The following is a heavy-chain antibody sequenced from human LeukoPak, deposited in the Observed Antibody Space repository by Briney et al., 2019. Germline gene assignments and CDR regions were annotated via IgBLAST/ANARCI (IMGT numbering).Heavy chain of an antibody. D-gene: IGHD3-22*01. Sequence: SQTLSLTCTVSGGSISSGGYYWSCIQQPPGKGLECIGYIYHSGSTYYNPSLKSRVTISVDRSKNQFSLKLSSVTAADTAVYYCASSSQYYYDSSAYRIWGQGTLVTVSS. CDR2: IYHSGST. CDR3: ASSSQYYYDSSAYRI. V-gene: IGHV4-30-2*01. CDR1: GGSISSGGYY. J-gene: IGHJ4*02.